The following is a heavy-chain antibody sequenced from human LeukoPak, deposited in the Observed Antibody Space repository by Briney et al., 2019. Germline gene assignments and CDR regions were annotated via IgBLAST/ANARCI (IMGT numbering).Heavy chain of an antibody. CDR1: GFTFSSNS. CDR2: INYSGNNT. Sequence: HPGESLRLSCAASGFTFSSNSMGWVRQAPGKGLEWVSAINYSGNNTYYADSVKGRFTISRDNSKNTLYLQMHSLRAEDTAIYYCAKVYCSGGNCYSYFDYWGQGTLVTVAS. CDR3: AKVYCSGGNCYSYFDY. D-gene: IGHD2-15*01. V-gene: IGHV3-23*05. J-gene: IGHJ4*02.